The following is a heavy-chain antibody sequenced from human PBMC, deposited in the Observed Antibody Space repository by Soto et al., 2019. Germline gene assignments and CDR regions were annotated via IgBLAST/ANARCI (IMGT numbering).Heavy chain of an antibody. J-gene: IGHJ6*02. V-gene: IGHV3-33*01. Sequence: GGSLRLSCAASGFTFSSYGMHWVRQAPGKGLEWVAVIWYDGSNKYYADSVKGRFTISRDNSKNTLYLQMNSLRAEDTAVYYCARDLLSVASTSYYYYYGMDVWGQGTTVTVSS. CDR1: GFTFSSYG. CDR2: IWYDGSNK. D-gene: IGHD6-19*01. CDR3: ARDLLSVASTSYYYYYGMDV.